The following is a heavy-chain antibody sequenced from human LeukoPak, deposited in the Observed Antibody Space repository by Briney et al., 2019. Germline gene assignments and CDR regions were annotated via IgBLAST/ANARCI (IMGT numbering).Heavy chain of an antibody. V-gene: IGHV1-18*01. J-gene: IGHJ6*02. CDR1: GYTFTTYG. CDR2: ISTHNGNT. Sequence: ASVTVSCKASGYTFTTYGINWVRQAPGQGLEWMGWISTHNGNTNYAQKVQGRVTMTTATSTSTAYMELRSLRSDDTAVYFCARALQLVVPSIVSPTYYYYGMDVWGQGTTVTVSS. D-gene: IGHD2-2*01. CDR3: ARALQLVVPSIVSPTYYYYGMDV.